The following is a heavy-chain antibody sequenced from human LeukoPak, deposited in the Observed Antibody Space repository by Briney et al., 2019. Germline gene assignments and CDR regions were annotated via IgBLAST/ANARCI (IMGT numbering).Heavy chain of an antibody. D-gene: IGHD6-13*01. CDR2: VVPLLDMS. V-gene: IGHV1-69*04. CDR1: GGTFNNHA. J-gene: IGHJ4*02. CDR3: ASSYAAAAGD. Sequence: SVKVSCKASGGTFNNHAVSWVRQAPGQGLEWMGRVVPLLDMSKYAQKLRGRVTITADKSTTTAYMELSSLRSEDTAVYYCASSYAAAAGDWGQGTLVTVSS.